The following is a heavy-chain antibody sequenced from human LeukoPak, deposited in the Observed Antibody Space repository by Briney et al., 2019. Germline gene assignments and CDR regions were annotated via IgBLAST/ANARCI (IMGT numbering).Heavy chain of an antibody. CDR2: FSVTDKTT. Sequence: GGSLRPSCAASGFTFDYYAINWVRQAPGKGLEWVSGFSVTDKTTYYADSVKGRFTISRDNSKNTLYLQMSSLRVEDTAVYYCAKDPSVYYGDYIIRWGQGTLVLVSS. CDR1: GFTFDYYA. V-gene: IGHV3-23*01. J-gene: IGHJ4*02. CDR3: AKDPSVYYGDYIIR. D-gene: IGHD4-17*01.